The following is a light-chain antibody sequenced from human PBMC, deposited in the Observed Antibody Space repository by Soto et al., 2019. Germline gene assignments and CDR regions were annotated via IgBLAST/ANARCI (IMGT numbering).Light chain of an antibody. CDR1: QSVSGSY. V-gene: IGKV3-20*01. CDR3: QQYGSPWT. J-gene: IGKJ1*01. Sequence: IVLTQSPGTLSLSPGERATLSCRASQSVSGSYLAWYQQKPGQAPRLLIYGASSRATGIPDRFTGSGSGKASILPISRLGLEDFAVYYCQQYGSPWTFGQGTKVEIK. CDR2: GAS.